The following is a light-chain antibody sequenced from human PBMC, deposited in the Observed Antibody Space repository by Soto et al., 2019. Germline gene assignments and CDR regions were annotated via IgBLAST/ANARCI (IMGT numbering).Light chain of an antibody. CDR2: GAS. J-gene: IGKJ4*01. V-gene: IGKV3-15*01. Sequence: EIVMTQSPATLSVSPGERATLSCRASQSVSSNLAWYQQKPGQAPRLLIYGASTRATGIPARFSGSGSGTEFTLTISSLQSEDSAVYYCQQYNHWPLIFGGGTKVEIK. CDR1: QSVSSN. CDR3: QQYNHWPLI.